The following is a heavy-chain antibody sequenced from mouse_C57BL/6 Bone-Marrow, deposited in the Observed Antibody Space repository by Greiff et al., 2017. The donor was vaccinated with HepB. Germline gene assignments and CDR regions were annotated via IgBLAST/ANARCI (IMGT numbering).Heavy chain of an antibody. Sequence: EVKLQESGPELVKPGASVKMSCTASGYTFTDYNMYWVKQSHGKSLEWIGYINPNNGGTSYNQKFKGKATLTVNKSSSTAYMELRSLTSEDSAVYYCSSTRIYDYAGWAMDYWGQGTSVTVST. CDR2: INPNNGGT. V-gene: IGHV1-22*01. CDR3: SSTRIYDYAGWAMDY. CDR1: GYTFTDYN. J-gene: IGHJ4*01. D-gene: IGHD2-4*01.